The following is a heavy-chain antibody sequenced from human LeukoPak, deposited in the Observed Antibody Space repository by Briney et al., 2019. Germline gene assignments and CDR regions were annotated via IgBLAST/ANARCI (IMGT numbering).Heavy chain of an antibody. CDR1: GGSISSYY. CDR3: ARHREMATIDFDY. Sequence: PSETLSLTCTVSGGSISSYYWSWIRQPPGKGLEWIGYIYYSGSTNYNPSLKSRVTISVDTPKNQFSLKLSSVTAADTAVYYCARHREMATIDFDYWGQGTLVTVSS. V-gene: IGHV4-59*08. D-gene: IGHD5-24*01. J-gene: IGHJ4*02. CDR2: IYYSGST.